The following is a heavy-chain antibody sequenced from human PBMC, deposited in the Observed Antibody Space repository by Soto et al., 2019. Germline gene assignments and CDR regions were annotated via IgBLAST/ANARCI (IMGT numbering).Heavy chain of an antibody. J-gene: IGHJ4*02. D-gene: IGHD7-27*01. CDR3: AKGPRNWGFDY. CDR1: GYAFTSDD. Sequence: QVQLVQSGAEVKKPGASVKISCKASGYAFTSDDFNWVRQATGQGREWMGWMNPNNGNTAYAQKFNGRVTIARDTSISTAYMELRSLTSEDTAVYYWAKGPRNWGFDYWGQGTLVTVSS. V-gene: IGHV1-8*01. CDR2: MNPNNGNT.